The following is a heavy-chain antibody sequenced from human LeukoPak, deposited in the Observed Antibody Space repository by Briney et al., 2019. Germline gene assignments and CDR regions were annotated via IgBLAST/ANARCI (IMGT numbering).Heavy chain of an antibody. V-gene: IGHV3-43*01. CDR1: GFTFDDYI. D-gene: IGHD5-12*01. CDR3: AKGRYDRSGYDHFMGDY. CDR2: INWDGGRT. Sequence: GGSLRLSCAASGFTFDDYIMHWVRQGPGKGLEWVSLINWDGGRTYYAESVKGRFTISRDNSKNSLYLQMNSLRTEDTALYYCAKGRYDRSGYDHFMGDYWGQGTLVTVSS. J-gene: IGHJ4*02.